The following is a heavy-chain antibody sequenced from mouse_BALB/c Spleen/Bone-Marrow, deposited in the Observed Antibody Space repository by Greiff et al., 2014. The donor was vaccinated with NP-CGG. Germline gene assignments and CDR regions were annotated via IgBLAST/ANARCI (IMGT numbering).Heavy chain of an antibody. CDR3: ARYYYGTRYYFDY. CDR2: IDPANGNT. J-gene: IGHJ2*01. CDR1: GFNIKDTY. V-gene: IGHV14-3*02. D-gene: IGHD1-1*01. Sequence: EVKLVESGAELVKPGASVKLSCTASGFNIKDTYMHWVKQRPEQDLEWIGRIDPANGNTKYDPKFQGKATITADTSSNTAYLQLNSLTSEDTAVYYCARYYYGTRYYFDYWGQGTTLTVSS.